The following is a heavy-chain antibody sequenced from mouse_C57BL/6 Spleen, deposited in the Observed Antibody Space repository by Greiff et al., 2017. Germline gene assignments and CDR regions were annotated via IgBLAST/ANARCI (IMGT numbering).Heavy chain of an antibody. Sequence: VQLQQSGPELVKPGASVKISCKASGYTFTDYYMNWVKQSHGKSLEWIGDINPNNGGTSYNQKFKGKATLTVDKSSSTAYMELRSLTSEDSAVYYCARGGNWYVDVWGTGTTVTVSS. J-gene: IGHJ1*03. CDR3: ARGGNWYVDV. CDR1: GYTFTDYY. CDR2: INPNNGGT. V-gene: IGHV1-26*01.